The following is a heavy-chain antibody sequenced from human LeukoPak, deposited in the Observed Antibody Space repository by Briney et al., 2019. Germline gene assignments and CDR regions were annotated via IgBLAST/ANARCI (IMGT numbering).Heavy chain of an antibody. CDR2: VYPDGSP. Sequence: SETLSLTCTVSGGSISTHFWSWIRQTTAKELEWIGRVYPDGSPNYNPSLKSRVTMSRDTSQNQFSLKLRSVTAADTAVYYCTRGLHTSLPFHWGQGTRVTVS. D-gene: IGHD2/OR15-2a*01. V-gene: IGHV4-4*07. CDR3: TRGLHTSLPFH. J-gene: IGHJ4*02. CDR1: GGSISTHF.